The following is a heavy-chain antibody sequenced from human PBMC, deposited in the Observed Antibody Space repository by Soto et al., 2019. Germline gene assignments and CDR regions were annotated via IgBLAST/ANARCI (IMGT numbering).Heavy chain of an antibody. Sequence: PGGSLRLSCAASGFTFSSYAMHWVPQAPGKGLEWVAVISYDGSNKYYADSVKGRFTISRDNSKNTLYLQMNSLRAEDTAVYYCARDYGGSPSDIWGQGTMVTVSS. CDR1: GFTFSSYA. J-gene: IGHJ3*02. CDR2: ISYDGSNK. CDR3: ARDYGGSPSDI. D-gene: IGHD1-26*01. V-gene: IGHV3-30-3*01.